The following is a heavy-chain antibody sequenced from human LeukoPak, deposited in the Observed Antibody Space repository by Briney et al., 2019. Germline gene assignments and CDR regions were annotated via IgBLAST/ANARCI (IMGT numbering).Heavy chain of an antibody. CDR3: ARDRQLWLSAGGYMDV. V-gene: IGHV4-59*01. CDR1: GGSISSYY. D-gene: IGHD5-18*01. CDR2: IYYSGST. J-gene: IGHJ6*03. Sequence: SETLSLTCTVSGGSISSYYWSWIRQPPGKGLEWIGYIYYSGSTNYNPSLKSRVTISVDTSKNQFSLKLSSVTAADTAVYYCARDRQLWLSAGGYMDVWGKGTTVTISS.